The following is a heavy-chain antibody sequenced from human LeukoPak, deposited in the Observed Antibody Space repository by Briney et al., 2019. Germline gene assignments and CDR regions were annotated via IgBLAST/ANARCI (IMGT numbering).Heavy chain of an antibody. CDR2: INHSGST. CDR1: GGSFSVYY. D-gene: IGHD6-19*01. J-gene: IGHJ4*02. V-gene: IGHV4-34*01. CDR3: ARRGSGWVLSVDY. Sequence: SETLSLTCAVYGGSFSVYYWSWIRQPPGKGLECIGEINHSGSTNYNPSLKSRVTISVDTSKNQFSLKLSSVTAADTAVYYCARRGSGWVLSVDYWGQGTLVTVSS.